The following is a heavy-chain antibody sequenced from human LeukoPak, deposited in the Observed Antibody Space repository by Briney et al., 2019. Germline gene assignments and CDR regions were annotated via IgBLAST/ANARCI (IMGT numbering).Heavy chain of an antibody. J-gene: IGHJ5*02. V-gene: IGHV3-30*18. CDR1: GFTFSSYG. CDR2: ISYDGSNK. Sequence: RGSLRLSCAASGFTFSSYGMHWVRQAPGKGLEWVAVISYDGSNKYYADSVKGRFTISRDNPKNTLYLQMNSLRAEDTAVYYCAKDEGPWGQGTLVTVSS. CDR3: AKDEGP.